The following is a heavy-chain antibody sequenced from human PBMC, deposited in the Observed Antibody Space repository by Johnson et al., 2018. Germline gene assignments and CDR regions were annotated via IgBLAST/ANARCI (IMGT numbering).Heavy chain of an antibody. Sequence: QVQLQESGGGVVQXGRSXRLXCAASGFTFSSYGMNWVRQAPGKGLEWVAVIYYDGSNKYYADSVKGRFTISRDNTKKTVYLQMDSLRVDDSDVYYCATENCAGDCYRQFDIWGQGTLVTVSS. CDR3: ATENCAGDCYRQFDI. D-gene: IGHD2-21*02. J-gene: IGHJ4*02. CDR2: IYYDGSNK. CDR1: GFTFSSYG. V-gene: IGHV3-33*03.